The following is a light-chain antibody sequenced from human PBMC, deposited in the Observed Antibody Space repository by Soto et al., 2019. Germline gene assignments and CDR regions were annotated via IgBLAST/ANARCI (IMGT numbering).Light chain of an antibody. CDR2: DND. CDR1: SSNIGNNY. J-gene: IGLJ2*01. CDR3: ATWDRSLSVGV. Sequence: QSVLTQPPSVSAAPGQKVTISCSGSSSNIGNNYVFWYQQLPGTAAKLLIYDNDKRPPGIPDRFSGSKSGTSATLGITGLQTGDEADYYCATWDRSLSVGVFGGGTKLTVL. V-gene: IGLV1-51*01.